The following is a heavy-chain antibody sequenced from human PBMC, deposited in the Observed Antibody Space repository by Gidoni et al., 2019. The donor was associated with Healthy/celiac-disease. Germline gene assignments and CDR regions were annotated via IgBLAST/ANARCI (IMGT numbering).Heavy chain of an antibody. V-gene: IGHV4-31*03. Sequence: QVQLQESGPGLVKPSQTLSLTCTVSGGSISSGGYSWSWIRQHPGKGLEWIGYIYYSGSTYYNPSLKSRVTISVDTSKNQFSLKLSSVTAADTAVYYCAREDCSGGSCYPRRGWFDPWGQGTLVTASS. CDR2: IYYSGST. CDR3: AREDCSGGSCYPRRGWFDP. J-gene: IGHJ5*02. CDR1: GGSISSGGYS. D-gene: IGHD2-15*01.